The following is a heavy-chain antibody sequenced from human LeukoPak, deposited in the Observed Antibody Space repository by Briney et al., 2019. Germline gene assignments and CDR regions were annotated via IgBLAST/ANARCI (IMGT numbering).Heavy chain of an antibody. J-gene: IGHJ4*02. V-gene: IGHV3-43*01. CDR2: ISWDGGSR. Sequence: PGGSLRLSYAASGFTFDDYTIHWVRQAPGKGLEWVSLISWDGGSRYYADSVKGRFTISRDNSKNSLYLQMNSLRIEDTALYYCANESDGRSFDIDYWGQGTLVTVSS. CDR1: GFTFDDYT. D-gene: IGHD1-26*01. CDR3: ANESDGRSFDIDY.